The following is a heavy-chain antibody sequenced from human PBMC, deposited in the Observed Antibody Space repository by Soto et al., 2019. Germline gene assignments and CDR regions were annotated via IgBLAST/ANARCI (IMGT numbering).Heavy chain of an antibody. CDR2: ISSTTNYI. CDR3: ARESEDLTSNFDY. V-gene: IGHV3-21*06. CDR1: GFTFTRYS. J-gene: IGHJ4*02. Sequence: GGCLGLSCAASGFTFTRYSMNWVRQAPGKGLEWVSSISSTTNYIYYGDSMKGRFTISRDNAKNSLYLEMNSLRAEDTAVYYCARESEDLTSNFDYWGQGTLVTVSS.